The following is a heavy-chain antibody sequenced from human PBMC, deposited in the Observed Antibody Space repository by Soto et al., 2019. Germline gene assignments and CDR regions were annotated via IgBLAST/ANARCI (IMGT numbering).Heavy chain of an antibody. J-gene: IGHJ1*01. Sequence: QVQLVQSGAEVKKPGASVKVSCKASGYIFTAYSMHWVRQAPGQGLEWMGVVNPSGGSTNYAQKFQGRITMTRDKSTSTVYMDLSSVTSEDTAVYYCAREENCSDGICYSEYFQRWGQGTLVTVSS. CDR3: AREENCSDGICYSEYFQR. D-gene: IGHD2-15*01. CDR1: GYIFTAYS. CDR2: VNPSGGST. V-gene: IGHV1-46*01.